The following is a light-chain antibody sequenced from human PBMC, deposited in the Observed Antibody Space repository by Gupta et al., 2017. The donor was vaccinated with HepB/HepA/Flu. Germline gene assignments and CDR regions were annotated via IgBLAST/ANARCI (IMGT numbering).Light chain of an antibody. J-gene: IGLJ2*01. Sequence: SVLTQPPSASGTPGQRLTISCSGSGSNIGSNTVIWYQQPPGTAPKLLIYANNQRPTGVPDRFSGSKSGTSASLAISGLQSEDEADYYCAAWDDSLNGLLFGGGTKVAVL. CDR3: AAWDDSLNGLL. V-gene: IGLV1-44*01. CDR2: ANN. CDR1: GSNIGSNT.